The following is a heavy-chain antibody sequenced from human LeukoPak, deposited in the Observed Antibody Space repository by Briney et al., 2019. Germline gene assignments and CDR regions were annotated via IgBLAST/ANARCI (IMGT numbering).Heavy chain of an antibody. Sequence: GGSLRLSCAASGFTFSSYEMNWVRQAPGKGLEWASYISSSGSTIYYADSVKGRFTISRDNAKNSLYLQMNSLRAEDTAVYYCARDEATDFWSGYGPNWFDPWGQGTLVTVSS. CDR2: ISSSGSTI. D-gene: IGHD3-3*01. V-gene: IGHV3-48*03. J-gene: IGHJ5*02. CDR3: ARDEATDFWSGYGPNWFDP. CDR1: GFTFSSYE.